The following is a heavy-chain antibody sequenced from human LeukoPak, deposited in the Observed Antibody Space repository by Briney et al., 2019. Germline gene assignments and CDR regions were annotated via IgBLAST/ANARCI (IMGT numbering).Heavy chain of an antibody. Sequence: ASVKVSCKASGYTFTGYYMHLVRQAPGQGLEWMGWINPNSGGTNYAQKFQGRVTMTRDTSISTAYMELSRLRSDDTAVYYCARNNGYCSSTSCYTDYYYYYMDVWGKGTTVTVSS. J-gene: IGHJ6*03. CDR2: INPNSGGT. V-gene: IGHV1-2*02. CDR1: GYTFTGYY. CDR3: ARNNGYCSSTSCYTDYYYYYMDV. D-gene: IGHD2-2*02.